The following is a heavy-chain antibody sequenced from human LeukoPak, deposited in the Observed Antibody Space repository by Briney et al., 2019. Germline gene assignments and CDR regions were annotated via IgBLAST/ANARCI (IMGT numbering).Heavy chain of an antibody. J-gene: IGHJ4*02. D-gene: IGHD1-20*01. CDR2: INHSGST. CDR3: AREYNWEYFDY. CDR1: GGSFSGYY. Sequence: SETLSLTCAVYGGSFSGYYWSWIRQPPGKGLEWIGEINHSGSTNYNPSLKSRVTISVDKSKNQFSLKLSSVTAADTAVYYCAREYNWEYFDYWGQGTLVTVSS. V-gene: IGHV4-34*01.